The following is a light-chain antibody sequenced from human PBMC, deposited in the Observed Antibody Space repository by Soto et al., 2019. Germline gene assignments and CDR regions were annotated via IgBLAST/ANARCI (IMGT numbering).Light chain of an antibody. CDR3: QQYSSSWLT. V-gene: IGKV3-20*01. CDR1: QSVSSN. CDR2: GAS. Sequence: EIVVTQSPATLSVSPGERATLSCWASQSVSSNLAWYQQKPGQAPRLLIYGASSRATGIPDRFSGSGSGTDFTLTISRLEPEDFAVYYCQQYSSSWLTFGGGTKVDIK. J-gene: IGKJ4*01.